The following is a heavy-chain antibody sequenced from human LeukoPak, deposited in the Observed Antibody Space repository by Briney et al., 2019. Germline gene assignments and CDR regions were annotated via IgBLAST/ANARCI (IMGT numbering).Heavy chain of an antibody. J-gene: IGHJ4*02. D-gene: IGHD2-2*01. CDR2: INPSDGGT. Sequence: ASVKVSCKASGYTLTGYYLHWVRQAPGQGSEWMGWINPSDGGTNYAPKFQGRVTMTRDTSISTAFMDLSRLTSDDTAVYFCARSDKCTTCSIDYWGQGTLVTVSS. CDR3: ARSDKCTTCSIDY. CDR1: GYTLTGYY. V-gene: IGHV1-2*02.